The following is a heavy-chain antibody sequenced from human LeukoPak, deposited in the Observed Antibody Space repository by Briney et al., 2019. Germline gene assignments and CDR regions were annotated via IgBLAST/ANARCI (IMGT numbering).Heavy chain of an antibody. CDR1: GLTFSTYS. V-gene: IGHV3-48*02. Sequence: PGGSLRLSCAASGLTFSTYSFNWVRQAPGKGLEWVSYITPSTSTIYYADSVKGRFTISGDNAKKSAYLQMNSLRDDDTAMYYCARERDGYNSVFAFDVWGQGTMVTVSS. D-gene: IGHD5-24*01. CDR3: ARERDGYNSVFAFDV. CDR2: ITPSTSTI. J-gene: IGHJ3*01.